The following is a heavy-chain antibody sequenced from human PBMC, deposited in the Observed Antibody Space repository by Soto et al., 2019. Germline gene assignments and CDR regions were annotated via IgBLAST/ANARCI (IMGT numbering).Heavy chain of an antibody. D-gene: IGHD6-19*01. V-gene: IGHV4-39*01. Sequence: QLQLQESGPGLVKPSETLSLTCTVSGGSISSSSYYWGWIRQPPGKGLEWIGSIYYSGSTYYNPSLRSRVTISIDTSKNQFSLKLSSVTAADTAVYYCARHGYGSGWASYWYFDLWGRDTLVTVSS. J-gene: IGHJ2*01. CDR1: GGSISSSSYY. CDR3: ARHGYGSGWASYWYFDL. CDR2: IYYSGST.